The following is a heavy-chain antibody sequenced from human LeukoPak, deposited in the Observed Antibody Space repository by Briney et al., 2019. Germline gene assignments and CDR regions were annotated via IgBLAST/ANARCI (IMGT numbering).Heavy chain of an antibody. CDR2: ISYDGSNK. CDR3: AKDRHGDLIDY. V-gene: IGHV3-30-3*01. Sequence: PGRSLRLSCAASGFTFSSYAMHWVRQAPGKGLEWVAVISYDGSNKYYADSVKGRFTISRDSSKNTLYLQMNSLRAEDTAVYYCAKDRHGDLIDYWGQGTLVTVSS. J-gene: IGHJ4*02. D-gene: IGHD4-17*01. CDR1: GFTFSSYA.